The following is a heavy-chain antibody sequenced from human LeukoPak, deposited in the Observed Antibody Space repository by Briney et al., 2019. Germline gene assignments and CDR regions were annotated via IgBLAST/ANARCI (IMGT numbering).Heavy chain of an antibody. J-gene: IGHJ4*02. CDR3: ARDEYSSSGLGY. CDR1: GGSISSSSYY. Sequence: SETLSLTCTVSGGSISSSSYYWGWIRQPPGKGLEWIGSIYYSGSTYYNPSLKSRVTISVDTSKNQFSLKLSSVTAADTAVYYCARDEYSSSGLGYWGQGTLVTVSS. CDR2: IYYSGST. D-gene: IGHD6-6*01. V-gene: IGHV4-39*07.